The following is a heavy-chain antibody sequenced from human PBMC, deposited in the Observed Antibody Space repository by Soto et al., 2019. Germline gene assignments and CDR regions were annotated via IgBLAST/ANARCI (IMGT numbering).Heavy chain of an antibody. D-gene: IGHD6-19*01. CDR2: IIPIFRTG. J-gene: IGHJ2*01. V-gene: IGHV1-69*06. CDR1: GGTFSSYA. CDR3: ARGDSSGWYPYYWYFDL. Sequence: QVQLVQSGAEVKKPGSSVKVSCKASGGTFSSYAISWVRQAPGQGLEWMGGIIPIFRTGNYAQKFQGRVTITADKSTSTAYMELSSLRSEDTAVYYCARGDSSGWYPYYWYFDLWGRGTLVTVSS.